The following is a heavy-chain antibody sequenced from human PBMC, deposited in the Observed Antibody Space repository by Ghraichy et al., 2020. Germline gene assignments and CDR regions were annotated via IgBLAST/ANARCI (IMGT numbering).Heavy chain of an antibody. CDR3: TTATFCSTTTCLP. D-gene: IGHD2-2*01. CDR2: IKSKTDGGTT. V-gene: IGHV3-15*07. J-gene: IGHJ4*02. Sequence: GRQAPGRGRGWGGRIKSKTDGGTTDYAAPVKGRFTISRDDSENTVYLQMFSLKIEDTAVYYCTTATFCSTTTCLPWGQGTLVTVSS.